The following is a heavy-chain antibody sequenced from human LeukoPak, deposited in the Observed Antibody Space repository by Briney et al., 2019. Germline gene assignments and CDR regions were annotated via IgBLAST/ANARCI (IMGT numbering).Heavy chain of an antibody. CDR2: IYYSGST. Sequence: TSETLSLTCTVSGGSISSSTFYWGWIRQPPGKGLEWIGTIYYSGSTFYNPSLKSRVTVSVDTSKNQFSLKLSSLTAADTAVYYCARGGTAMVPLDYWGQGTLVTVSS. D-gene: IGHD5-18*01. J-gene: IGHJ4*02. CDR3: ARGGTAMVPLDY. V-gene: IGHV4-39*07. CDR1: GGSISSSTFY.